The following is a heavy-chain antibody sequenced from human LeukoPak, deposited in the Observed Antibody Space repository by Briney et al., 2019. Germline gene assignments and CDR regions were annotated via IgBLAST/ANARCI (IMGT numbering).Heavy chain of an antibody. CDR2: ISYCGDI. D-gene: IGHD2-2*01. CDR1: GVSISTYY. Sequence: KSSETLSLTCTVSGVSISTYYWSWIRQPPGKGLEWIGYISYCGDITYNPSLRSRVAISVDTSKNQFSLRLSSVTAADTAVYYCARRVSTMTQFDSWGQGTLVTVSS. V-gene: IGHV4-59*01. J-gene: IGHJ4*02. CDR3: ARRVSTMTQFDS.